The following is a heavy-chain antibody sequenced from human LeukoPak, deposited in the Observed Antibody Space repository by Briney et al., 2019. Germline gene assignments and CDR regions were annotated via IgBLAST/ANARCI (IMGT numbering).Heavy chain of an antibody. Sequence: PGGSLRLSCTASGFTFGDYAISWVRQAPGKGLEWVGFIRSKAYGGTTEYAASVKGRFTISRDDSKSIAYLQMNSLKTEDTAVYYCTRGYYDSSGYYYVWGQGTLVTVSS. CDR3: TRGYYDSSGYYYV. J-gene: IGHJ4*02. D-gene: IGHD3-22*01. CDR2: IRSKAYGGTT. CDR1: GFTFGDYA. V-gene: IGHV3-49*04.